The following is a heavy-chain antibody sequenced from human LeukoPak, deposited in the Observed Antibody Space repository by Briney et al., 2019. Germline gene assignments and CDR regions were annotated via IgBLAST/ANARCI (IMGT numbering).Heavy chain of an antibody. D-gene: IGHD5-18*01. CDR1: GSTFSSYG. Sequence: PGGSLRLSCAASGSTFSSYGMHWVRQAPGKGLEWVAVISYDGSNKYYADSVKGRFTISRDNSKNTLYLQMNSLRAEDTAVYYCAKGKYSMYYFDYWGQGTLVTVSS. J-gene: IGHJ4*02. CDR3: AKGKYSMYYFDY. V-gene: IGHV3-30*18. CDR2: ISYDGSNK.